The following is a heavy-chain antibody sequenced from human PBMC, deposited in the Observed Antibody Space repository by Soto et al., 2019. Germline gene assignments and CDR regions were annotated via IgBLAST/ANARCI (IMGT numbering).Heavy chain of an antibody. CDR2: MYYTGST. J-gene: IGHJ3*02. D-gene: IGHD6-25*01. CDR3: ANGYDAFDI. V-gene: IGHV4-59*06. Sequence: SETLSLTCTVSGGSICTYYWGWIRQPPGKGLELIGYMYYTGSTYYNPSLKSRVTISVDTSKNHFSLKLNSVTAADTAVYYCANGYDAFDIWGQGTMVTVSS. CDR1: GGSICTYY.